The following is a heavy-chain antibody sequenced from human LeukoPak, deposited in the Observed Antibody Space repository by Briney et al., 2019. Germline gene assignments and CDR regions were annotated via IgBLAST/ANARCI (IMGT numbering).Heavy chain of an antibody. CDR3: ARDFRTLLTGPVDV. CDR2: ISYDGSNK. J-gene: IGHJ6*02. Sequence: PGRSLRLSCAASGFTFSSYDMHWVRQAPGKGLEWVAVISYDGSNKYYADSVKGRFTISRDNSKNTLYLQMNSLRAEDTAVYYCARDFRTLLTGPVDVWGQGTTVTVSS. V-gene: IGHV3-30-3*01. CDR1: GFTFSSYD. D-gene: IGHD3-9*01.